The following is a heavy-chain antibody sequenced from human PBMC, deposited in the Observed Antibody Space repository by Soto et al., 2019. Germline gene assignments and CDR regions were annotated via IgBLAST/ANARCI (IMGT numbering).Heavy chain of an antibody. CDR1: GGSISSYY. CDR3: ARGDCSSTSCYFDY. D-gene: IGHD2-2*01. J-gene: IGHJ4*02. V-gene: IGHV4-59*01. CDR2: IYYSGST. Sequence: SETLSLTCTVSGGSISSYYWSWIRQPPGKGLEWIGYIYYSGSTNYNPSLKSRVTISVDTSKNQFSLKLSSVTAADTVVYYCARGDCSSTSCYFDYWGQGTLVTVSS.